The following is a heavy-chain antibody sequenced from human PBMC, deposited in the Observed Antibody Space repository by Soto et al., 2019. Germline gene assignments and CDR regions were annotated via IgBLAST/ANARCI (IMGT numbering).Heavy chain of an antibody. J-gene: IGHJ6*02. CDR2: FSPSGGST. V-gene: IGHV1-46*01. CDR1: AYTFTFYY. D-gene: IGHD1-26*01. Sequence: ASVKVSCKASAYTFTFYYMHWVRQAPGQGLEWMGIFSPSGGSTAYAQRFQGRVTTTRDTSTSTVYMELSSLRSEDTAVYYCATPRMYSGSYYFGMDVWGQGTTVTVSS. CDR3: ATPRMYSGSYYFGMDV.